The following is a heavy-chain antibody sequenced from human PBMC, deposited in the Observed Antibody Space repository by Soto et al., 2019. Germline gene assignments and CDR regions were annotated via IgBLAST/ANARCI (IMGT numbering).Heavy chain of an antibody. CDR1: GGTFSSYA. V-gene: IGHV1-69*13. Sequence: SVKVSCKASGGTFSSYAISWVRQAPGQGLEWMGGIIPIFGTANYAQKFQGRVTITADGSTSTAYMELSSLRSEDTAVYYCARRAAYYYYGMDVWGQGTTVTVSS. D-gene: IGHD2-15*01. CDR3: ARRAAYYYYGMDV. CDR2: IIPIFGTA. J-gene: IGHJ6*02.